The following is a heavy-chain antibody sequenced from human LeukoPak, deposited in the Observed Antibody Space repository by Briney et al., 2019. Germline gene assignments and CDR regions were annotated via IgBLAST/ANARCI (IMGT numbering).Heavy chain of an antibody. V-gene: IGHV4-34*01. CDR3: TRMTAGHDY. J-gene: IGHJ4*02. CDR2: INHSGYT. Sequence: PSETLSLTCAVSGVSFDDYYWSWVRQTPGKGLEWIGEINHSGYTNDSPSLKSRVTLPIDTSRKQFSLNLRSVTVADTGIYYCTRMTAGHDYWGQGTLVTVSS. D-gene: IGHD2-21*02. CDR1: GVSFDDYY.